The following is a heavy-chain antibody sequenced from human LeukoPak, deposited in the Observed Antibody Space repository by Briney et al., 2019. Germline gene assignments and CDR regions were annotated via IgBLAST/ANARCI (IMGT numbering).Heavy chain of an antibody. CDR2: IKEDGSEK. CDR1: GFTFSSYW. Sequence: GGSLRLSCAASGFTFSSYWMSWFRQAPGKGLEWVANIKEDGSEKYYADSVKGRFTISRDNAKNSLSLQMNSLRDEDTAVFYCARSRTAYYNVYADFWGQGTLVTVSS. J-gene: IGHJ4*02. D-gene: IGHD1-26*01. V-gene: IGHV3-7*01. CDR3: ARSRTAYYNVYADF.